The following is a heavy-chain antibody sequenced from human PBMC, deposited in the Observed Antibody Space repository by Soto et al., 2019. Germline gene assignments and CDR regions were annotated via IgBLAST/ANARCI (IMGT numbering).Heavy chain of an antibody. CDR3: GKRQRGDGFGVDL. D-gene: IGHD3-10*01. Sequence: PGAALILTCGTSGFTVTTFDMMWVRQAPGKGLEWVSGIDSNGGYTYYADSVKGRFTISRDNSQNTLYLQLNSLRVEDTAIYFCGKRQRGDGFGVDLWGRGTLVTVSS. CDR1: GFTVTTFD. CDR2: IDSNGGYT. V-gene: IGHV3-23*05. J-gene: IGHJ4*02.